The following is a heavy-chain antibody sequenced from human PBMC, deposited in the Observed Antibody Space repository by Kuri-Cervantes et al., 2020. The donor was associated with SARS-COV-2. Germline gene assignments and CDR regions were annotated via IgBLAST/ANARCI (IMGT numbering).Heavy chain of an antibody. J-gene: IGHJ6*03. Sequence: GGSLRLSCAASGFTFSSYWMSWVHQAPGKGLVWVSAISGSDGSTYYADSVKGRFTISRDNPKKSLYLQMNSLRAEDTAVYYCARVTRREYYYYMDVWGKGTTVTGSS. V-gene: IGHV3-23*01. CDR1: GFTFSSYW. CDR2: ISGSDGST. D-gene: IGHD1-14*01. CDR3: ARVTRREYYYYMDV.